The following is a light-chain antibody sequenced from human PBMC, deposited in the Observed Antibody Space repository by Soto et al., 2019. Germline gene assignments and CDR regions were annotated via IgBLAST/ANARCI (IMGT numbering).Light chain of an antibody. V-gene: IGLV3-25*03. CDR1: ALPKQY. J-gene: IGLJ2*01. CDR2: KDS. CDR3: QSADSSGTHVV. Sequence: SYELTQPPSVSVSPGQTARITCSGDALPKQYAYWYQQKPGQAPVLVIYKDSERSSGIPERFSGSSSGTTVTLTISGVQAADEADYYCQSADSSGTHVVFGGGTKVTVL.